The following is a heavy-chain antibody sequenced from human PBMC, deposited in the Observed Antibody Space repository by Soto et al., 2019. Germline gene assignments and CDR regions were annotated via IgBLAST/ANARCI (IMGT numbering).Heavy chain of an antibody. CDR2: IIPLSDNT. Sequence: VASVKVSCKTSGGTFSNDIMTWVRQAPGQGLEWMGRIIPLSDNTNYAQKFQERVTITRDMSTSTAYMELSSLRSEDTAVYYCAADPQYFVLVPAAIYEHYYYGMDVWGQGTTVTVSS. D-gene: IGHD2-2*01. J-gene: IGHJ6*02. CDR1: GGTFSNDI. CDR3: AADPQYFVLVPAAIYEHYYYGMDV. V-gene: IGHV1-69*08.